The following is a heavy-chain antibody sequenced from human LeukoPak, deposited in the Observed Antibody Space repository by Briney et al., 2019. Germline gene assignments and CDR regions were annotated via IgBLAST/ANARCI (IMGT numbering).Heavy chain of an antibody. J-gene: IGHJ6*03. V-gene: IGHV4-59*01. Sequence: PSETLSLTCTISGVSISSYYWSWIRQPPGKGLEWIGYIYYSGSANYNPSLKGRVTISVDTSKSQFPLNLSSVTAADTAVYYCARDRREHYYYYYMDVWGKGTTVTVSS. CDR1: GVSISSYY. CDR3: ARDRREHYYYYYMDV. CDR2: IYYSGSA. D-gene: IGHD5-24*01.